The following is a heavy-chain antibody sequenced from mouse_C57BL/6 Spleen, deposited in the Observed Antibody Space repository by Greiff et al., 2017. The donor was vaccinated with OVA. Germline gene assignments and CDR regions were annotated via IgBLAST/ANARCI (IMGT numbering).Heavy chain of an antibody. V-gene: IGHV1-64*01. Sequence: VQLQQPGAELVKPGASVKLSCKASGYTFTSYWMHWVKQRPGQGLEWIGMIHPNSGSTNYNEKFKRKATLTVDKSSSTAYMQLSSLTSEDSAVYYCASAKLVLDYWGQGTTLTVSS. CDR3: ASAKLVLDY. J-gene: IGHJ2*01. CDR2: IHPNSGST. CDR1: GYTFTSYW. D-gene: IGHD4-1*01.